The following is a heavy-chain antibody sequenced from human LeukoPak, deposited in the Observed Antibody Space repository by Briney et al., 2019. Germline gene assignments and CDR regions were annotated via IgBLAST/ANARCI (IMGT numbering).Heavy chain of an antibody. CDR3: ARNLFGVGENYYYYGMDV. J-gene: IGHJ6*02. D-gene: IGHD3-3*01. CDR1: GYTFTSYY. Sequence: ASVKASCKASGYTFTSYYMHWVRQAPGQGLEWMGIINPSGGSTSYAQKFQGRVTMTRDTSTSTVYMELSSLRSEDTAVYYCARNLFGVGENYYYYGMDVWGQGTTVTVSS. V-gene: IGHV1-46*01. CDR2: INPSGGST.